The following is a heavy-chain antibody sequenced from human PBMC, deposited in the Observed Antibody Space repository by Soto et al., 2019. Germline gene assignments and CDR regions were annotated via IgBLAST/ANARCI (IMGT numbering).Heavy chain of an antibody. V-gene: IGHV1-8*01. Sequence: QVQLVQSGAEVKKPGASVKVSCKASGYRFSNYDMNWVRQAPGQGLEWMGWVNPNRANTGYAQKFRGRLTLTTNTSMTNAYMERRSRTSADTAVYYLARSDGWDLNWFDSWGQGTLVTVSS. CDR3: ARSDGWDLNWFDS. CDR2: VNPNRANT. J-gene: IGHJ5*01. CDR1: GYRFSNYD. D-gene: IGHD6-19*01.